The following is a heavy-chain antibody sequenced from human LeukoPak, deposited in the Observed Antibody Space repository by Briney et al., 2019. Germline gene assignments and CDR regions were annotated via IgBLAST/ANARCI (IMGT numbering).Heavy chain of an antibody. J-gene: IGHJ4*02. CDR3: AKDDEYTYGYSDY. D-gene: IGHD5-18*01. V-gene: IGHV3-23*01. CDR2: ISGSGGST. Sequence: GGSLRLSCAASGFTFSSYAMSWVRQAPGKGLEWVSAISGSGGSTYYTDSVKGRFTISRDNSKNTLYLQMNSLRAEDTALYYCAKDDEYTYGYSDYWGQGTLVTVSS. CDR1: GFTFSSYA.